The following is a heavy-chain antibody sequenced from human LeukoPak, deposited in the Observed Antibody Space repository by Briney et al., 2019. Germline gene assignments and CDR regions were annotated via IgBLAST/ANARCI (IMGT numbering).Heavy chain of an antibody. Sequence: ASLKVSCKASGYTFTSYGISWVRQAPGQGLEWMGWISAYNGHTNYAQKLQGRVTMTTDTSTSTAYMELRSLRSDDTAVYYCARVRSGFSNIVLMVYAINPNLWFDPWGQGTLVTVSS. J-gene: IGHJ5*02. D-gene: IGHD2-8*01. CDR1: GYTFTSYG. CDR2: ISAYNGHT. CDR3: ARVRSGFSNIVLMVYAINPNLWFDP. V-gene: IGHV1-18*01.